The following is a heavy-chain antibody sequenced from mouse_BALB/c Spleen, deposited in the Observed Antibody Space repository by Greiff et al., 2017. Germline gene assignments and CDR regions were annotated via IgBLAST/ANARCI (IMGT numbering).Heavy chain of an antibody. J-gene: IGHJ4*01. D-gene: IGHD1-1*01. V-gene: IGHV2-5-1*01. CDR2: IWRGGST. CDR3: AGYYGTGDYYAMDY. CDR1: GFSLTSYG. Sequence: VKLVESGPSLVQPSQSLSITCTVSGFSLTSYGVHWVRQSPGKGLEWLGVIWRGGSTDYNAAFMSRLSITKDNSKSQVFFKMNSLQADDTAIYYCAGYYGTGDYYAMDYWGQGTSVTVSS.